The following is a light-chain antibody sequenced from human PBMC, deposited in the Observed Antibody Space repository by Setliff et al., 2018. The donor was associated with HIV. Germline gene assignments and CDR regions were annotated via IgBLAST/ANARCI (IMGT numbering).Light chain of an antibody. CDR3: CSYAGSYTSLYV. Sequence: ALAQPRSVSGSPGQSVTISCTGTSSDVGGYNYVSWYQHLPGKAPKLMIYDVTKRPSGVPDRFSGSKSGNTASLTISGLQSEDEADYYCCSYAGSYTSLYVFGTGTQVTVL. V-gene: IGLV2-11*01. J-gene: IGLJ1*01. CDR1: SSDVGGYNY. CDR2: DVT.